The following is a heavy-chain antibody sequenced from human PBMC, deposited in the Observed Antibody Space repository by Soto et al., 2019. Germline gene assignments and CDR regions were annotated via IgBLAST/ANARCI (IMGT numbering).Heavy chain of an antibody. Sequence: PGGSLRLSCAASGFTFSDYYMSWIRQAPGKGLEWISYISSSGSTIYYADSLKGRFTISRDNAKTSLYLQMNNLRADDTAVYYCARVTIALGFDYWGQGALVTVSS. CDR2: ISSSGSTI. CDR1: GFTFSDYY. V-gene: IGHV3-11*01. D-gene: IGHD6-13*01. CDR3: ARVTIALGFDY. J-gene: IGHJ4*02.